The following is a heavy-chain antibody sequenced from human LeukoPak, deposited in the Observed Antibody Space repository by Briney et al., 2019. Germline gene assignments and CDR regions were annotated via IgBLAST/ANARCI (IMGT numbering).Heavy chain of an antibody. D-gene: IGHD6-19*01. Sequence: KAGGSLRLSCAASGFTFSSYSMNWVRQAPGKGLEWVSSISSSSSYIYYADSVKGRFTISRDNAKNSLYLQMNSLRAEDTAVYYCARDFEAGAPVYGMDVWGQGTTVTVSS. CDR1: GFTFSSYS. J-gene: IGHJ6*02. V-gene: IGHV3-21*01. CDR3: ARDFEAGAPVYGMDV. CDR2: ISSSSSYI.